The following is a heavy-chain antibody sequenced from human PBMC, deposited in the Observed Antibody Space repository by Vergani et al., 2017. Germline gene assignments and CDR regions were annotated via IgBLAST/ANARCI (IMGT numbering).Heavy chain of an antibody. Sequence: QVHLQQRGAGALKPSEPLSLTCGVIGGSLSGYFWSWIRQSPGRGLEWIGEITAIGSAKYSPSATSRVTISVDTSRGEFTLTVTSVTAADTGLYCCASRRPRLNLGAKSNAGTFDSWGQGTLVTVSS. CDR2: ITAIGSA. V-gene: IGHV4-34*02. CDR3: ASRRPRLNLGAKSNAGTFDS. D-gene: IGHD1-26*01. CDR1: GGSLSGYF. J-gene: IGHJ4*02.